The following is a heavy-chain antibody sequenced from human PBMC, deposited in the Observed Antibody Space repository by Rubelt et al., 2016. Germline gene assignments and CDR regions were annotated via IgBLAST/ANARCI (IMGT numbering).Heavy chain of an antibody. CDR1: GASITTHY. V-gene: IGHV4-59*11. Sequence: QVQLQQWGAGLLKPSETLSLTCSVSGASITTHYWSWVRQFPGKGLEWLVYGHYSGSTNYNPSLKSRLIMSVDTSKNQFSLKLRSVTAADTAVYYCARDILMVGATLYFDLWGRGTLVTVS. CDR2: GHYSGST. CDR3: ARDILMVGATLYFDL. J-gene: IGHJ2*01. D-gene: IGHD1-26*01.